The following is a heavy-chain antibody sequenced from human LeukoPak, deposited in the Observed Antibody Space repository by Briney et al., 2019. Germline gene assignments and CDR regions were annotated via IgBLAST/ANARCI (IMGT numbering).Heavy chain of an antibody. D-gene: IGHD3-10*01. Sequence: GGSRSLSWAASGFTFSGYPLNWVGQAPGRGLGGVSAISGNDESAYYADSVKGRFTISRDNSKNTLYLQLNSLRAEDAAVYYCAKARYYYGSGSYYTDDAFDIWGQGTMVTVSS. V-gene: IGHV3-23*01. CDR3: AKARYYYGSGSYYTDDAFDI. CDR2: ISGNDESA. J-gene: IGHJ3*02. CDR1: GFTFSGYP.